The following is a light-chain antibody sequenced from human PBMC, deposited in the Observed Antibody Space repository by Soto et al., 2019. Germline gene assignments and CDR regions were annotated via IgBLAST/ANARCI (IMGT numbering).Light chain of an antibody. CDR3: SSYTSSSTLV. J-gene: IGLJ1*01. CDR1: SSDVGGYNY. V-gene: IGLV2-14*01. CDR2: DVS. Sequence: HSVLTKPASVSGSPGQSITISCTGTSSDVGGYNYVSWYQQHPGKAPKLMIYDVSNRPSGVSNRFSGSKSGNTASLTISGLQAEDEADYYCSSYTSSSTLVFGTGTKLTVL.